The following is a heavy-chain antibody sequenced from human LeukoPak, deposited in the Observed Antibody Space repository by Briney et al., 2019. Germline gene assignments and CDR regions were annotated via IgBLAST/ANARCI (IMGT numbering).Heavy chain of an antibody. CDR3: ARLVIREVYFDY. CDR2: IYYSGIT. J-gene: IGHJ4*02. CDR1: GGSISSSSYY. V-gene: IGHV4-39*01. Sequence: SETLSLTCTVSGGSISSSSYYWGWIRQPPGKGLEGIGSIYYSGITYYNPSLKSRVTISVDRSRTQFSLKLSSVTAADTAVYYCARLVIREVYFDYWGQGTLVTVSS.